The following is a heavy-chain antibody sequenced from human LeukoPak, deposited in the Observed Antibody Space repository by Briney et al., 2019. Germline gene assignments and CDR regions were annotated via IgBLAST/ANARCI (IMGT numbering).Heavy chain of an antibody. J-gene: IGHJ4*02. D-gene: IGHD4-23*01. V-gene: IGHV4-30-4*08. CDR1: GGSISSGGYY. Sequence: SETLSLTCTVSGGSISSGGYYWSWIRQPPGKGLEWIGYISYSGSTYYNPSLKSRVTISIDTSKSQFSLKLSSVTAADTAVYYCARYYGGNSNFDYWGQGTLVTVSS. CDR3: ARYYGGNSNFDY. CDR2: ISYSGST.